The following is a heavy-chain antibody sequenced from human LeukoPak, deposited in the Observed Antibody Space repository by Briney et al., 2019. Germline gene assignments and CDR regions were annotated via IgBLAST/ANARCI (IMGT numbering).Heavy chain of an antibody. D-gene: IGHD3-10*01. J-gene: IGHJ6*02. CDR3: ARDSRGSVGGSIYYYYGMDV. V-gene: IGHV4-4*07. CDR1: GGSISSYY. Sequence: SETLSLTCTVSGGSISSYYWSWIRQPAGKGLEWIGRIYTSGSTNYNPSLKSRVTMSVDTSKNQFSLKLSSVTAADTAVYYCARDSRGSVGGSIYYYYGMDVSGQGTTVTVSS. CDR2: IYTSGST.